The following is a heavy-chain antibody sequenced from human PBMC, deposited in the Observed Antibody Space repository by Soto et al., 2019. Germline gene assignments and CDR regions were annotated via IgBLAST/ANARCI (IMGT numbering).Heavy chain of an antibody. D-gene: IGHD4-17*01. CDR3: ARAYDYGDYVGYYYYGMDV. J-gene: IGHJ6*02. CDR2: INPNSGGT. Sequence: GASVKVSCKASGYTFTGYYMHWVRQAPGQGLEWMGWINPNSGGTNYAQKFQGWVTMTRDTSISTAYTELSRLGSDDTAVYYCARAYDYGDYVGYYYYGMDVWGQGTTVTVSS. CDR1: GYTFTGYY. V-gene: IGHV1-2*04.